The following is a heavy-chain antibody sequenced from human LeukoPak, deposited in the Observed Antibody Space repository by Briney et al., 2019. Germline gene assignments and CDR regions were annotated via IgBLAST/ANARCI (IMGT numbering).Heavy chain of an antibody. V-gene: IGHV3-9*01. CDR3: APVGVTTSPD. J-gene: IGHJ4*02. D-gene: IGHD1-26*01. CDR2: ISWNSGSI. CDR1: GFTFDDYA. Sequence: GGSLRLSCAASGFTFDDYAMHWVRQAPGKGLEWVSGISWNSGSIGYADSVKGRFTISRDNAKNSLYLQMNSLRAEDTALYYCAPVGVTTSPDWGQGTLVTVSS.